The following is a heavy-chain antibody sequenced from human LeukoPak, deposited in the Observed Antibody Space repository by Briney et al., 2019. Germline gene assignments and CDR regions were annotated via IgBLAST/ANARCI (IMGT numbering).Heavy chain of an antibody. CDR2: INPNSGGT. J-gene: IGHJ5*02. Sequence: ASVKVSCKTSGYSFTDYYMHWVRQAPGQGLGWMGWINPNSGGTSSAQKFQGRVTMTRDTSITTVYMEVRWLTSDDTAIYYCARADRLHGGPYLIGPWGQGTLVTVSS. CDR3: ARADRLHGGPYLIGP. V-gene: IGHV1-2*02. CDR1: GYSFTDYY. D-gene: IGHD2-21*01.